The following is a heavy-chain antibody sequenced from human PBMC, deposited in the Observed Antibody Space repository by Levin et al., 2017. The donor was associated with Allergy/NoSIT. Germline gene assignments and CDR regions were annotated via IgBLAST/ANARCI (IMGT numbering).Heavy chain of an antibody. CDR1: GYTFTSYD. CDR3: ARVLSKPGFRYLMTTVTSRFDP. Sequence: GESLKISCKASGYTFTSYDINWVRQATGQGLEWMGWMNPNSGNTGYAQKFQGRVTMTRNTSISTAYMELSSLRSEDTAVYYCARVLSKPGFRYLMTTVTSRFDPWGQGTLVTVSS. D-gene: IGHD4-17*01. CDR2: MNPNSGNT. V-gene: IGHV1-8*01. J-gene: IGHJ5*02.